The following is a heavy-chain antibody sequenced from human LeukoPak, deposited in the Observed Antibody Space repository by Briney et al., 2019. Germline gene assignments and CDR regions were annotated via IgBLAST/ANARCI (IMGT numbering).Heavy chain of an antibody. V-gene: IGHV3-23*01. J-gene: IGHJ3*02. Sequence: GGSLRLSCAASGFTFSSYSMNWVRQAPGKGLEWVSAISGSGGSTYYADSVKGRFTISRDNSKNTLYLQMNSLRAEDTAVYYCAKQRDSSYPRGAFDIWGQGTMVTVSS. CDR2: ISGSGGST. CDR1: GFTFSSYS. D-gene: IGHD6-13*01. CDR3: AKQRDSSYPRGAFDI.